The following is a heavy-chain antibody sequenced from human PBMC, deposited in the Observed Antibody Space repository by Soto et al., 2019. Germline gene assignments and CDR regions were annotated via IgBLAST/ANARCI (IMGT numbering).Heavy chain of an antibody. CDR1: GGSISPYC. J-gene: IGHJ4*02. Sequence: SETLSLTCTVSGGSISPYCWSWIRQSPGKGLEWVGYIYYSGSTNYNPSFKSRVTISVDTSKSQFSLKLSSVTAADTAVYYCARDPGYDSSGYYYFDYWGQGTLVTVSS. V-gene: IGHV4-59*01. CDR2: IYYSGST. CDR3: ARDPGYDSSGYYYFDY. D-gene: IGHD3-22*01.